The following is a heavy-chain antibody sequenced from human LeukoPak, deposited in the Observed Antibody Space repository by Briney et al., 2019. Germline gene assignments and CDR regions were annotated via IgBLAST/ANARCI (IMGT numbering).Heavy chain of an antibody. CDR2: IYYSGNT. J-gene: IGHJ4*02. CDR3: ARQTGSGLFILP. V-gene: IGHV4-39*01. D-gene: IGHD3/OR15-3a*01. Sequence: SETLSLTCTVFGVSISSSNSYWSWIRQPPGKGLEWIGSIYYSGNTYYNASLKSQVSISIDTSKNQFSLRLTSVTAADTAVYYCARQTGSGLFILPGGQGTLVTVSS. CDR1: GVSISSSNSY.